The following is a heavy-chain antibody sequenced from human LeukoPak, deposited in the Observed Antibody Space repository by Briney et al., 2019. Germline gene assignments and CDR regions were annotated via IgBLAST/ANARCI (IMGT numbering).Heavy chain of an antibody. D-gene: IGHD2-15*01. CDR2: IDPSDSYT. V-gene: IGHV5-10-1*01. J-gene: IGHJ4*02. Sequence: GESLKISCKGSGYSFTSYWISWVRQVPGKGLEWMGRIDPSDSYTNYSPSFQGHVTISADKSISTAYLQWSSLKASDTAMYYCARQGFVVVVAAPDYWGQGTLVTVSS. CDR3: ARQGFVVVVAAPDY. CDR1: GYSFTSYW.